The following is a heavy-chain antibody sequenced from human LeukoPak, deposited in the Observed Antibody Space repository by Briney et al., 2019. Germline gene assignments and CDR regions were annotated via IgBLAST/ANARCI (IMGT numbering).Heavy chain of an antibody. CDR3: AKDAYGSGSTFDY. Sequence: GGSLRLSCAASGFTFSSYAMSRVRQAPGKGLEWVSAISGSGGSTYYADSVKGRFTISRDNSKNTLYLHMNSLRAEDTAVYYCAKDAYGSGSTFDYWGQGTLVTVSS. J-gene: IGHJ4*02. V-gene: IGHV3-23*01. CDR2: ISGSGGST. D-gene: IGHD3-10*01. CDR1: GFTFSSYA.